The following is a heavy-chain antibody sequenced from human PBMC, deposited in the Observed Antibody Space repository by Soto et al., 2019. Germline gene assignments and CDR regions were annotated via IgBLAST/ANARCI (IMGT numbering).Heavy chain of an antibody. CDR1: GFTFSSYE. CDR2: ISSSGSTI. J-gene: IGHJ4*02. V-gene: IGHV3-48*03. D-gene: IGHD6-13*01. Sequence: GGSLRLSCAASGFTFSSYEMNWVRQAPGKGLEWVSYISSSGSTIYYADSVKGRFTISRDNAKNSLYLQMNSLRAEDTAVYYCASVKEYSSSWYEGRDYWGQGTLVTVSS. CDR3: ASVKEYSSSWYEGRDY.